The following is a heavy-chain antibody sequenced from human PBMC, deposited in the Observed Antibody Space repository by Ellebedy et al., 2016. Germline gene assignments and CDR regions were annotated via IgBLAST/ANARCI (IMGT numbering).Heavy chain of an antibody. J-gene: IGHJ4*02. V-gene: IGHV5-51*01. CDR3: ATVRGNPDYFDY. Sequence: GGSLRLXXKASGYSFTSYWIGWVRQMPGKGLEWMGVIYPGDSDTRYSPSFQGQVTISADKSTITAYLQWSSLKASDTTMYYCATVRGNPDYFDYWGQGTLVTVSS. CDR1: GYSFTSYW. D-gene: IGHD4-23*01. CDR2: IYPGDSDT.